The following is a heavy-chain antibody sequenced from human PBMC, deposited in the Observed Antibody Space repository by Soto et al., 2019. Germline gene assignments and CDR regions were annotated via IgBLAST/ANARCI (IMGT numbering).Heavy chain of an antibody. CDR1: VFTCSSSA. CDR2: VSANGQGI. Sequence: PWWSLRLSCSASVFTCSSSAISWFRQAPGKGLEWVSAVSANGQGIYYADSVRGRFTISRDNSKNTVFLHMDSLSAEDTAVYYCAKDRHYPRDYFHYWGQGTLVTVSS. J-gene: IGHJ4*02. D-gene: IGHD3-10*01. V-gene: IGHV3-23*01. CDR3: AKDRHYPRDYFHY.